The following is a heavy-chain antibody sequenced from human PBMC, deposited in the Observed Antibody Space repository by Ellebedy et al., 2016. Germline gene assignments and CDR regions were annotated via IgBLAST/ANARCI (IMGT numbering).Heavy chain of an antibody. D-gene: IGHD2-2*01. CDR1: GFIFSRYG. V-gene: IGHV3-30*18. CDR3: AKARSSGYDMDV. J-gene: IGHJ6*02. Sequence: GGSLRLXXAASGFIFSRYGIHWVRQAPGEGLEWVAAILDDGNDKNYRDSVKGRFTISRDNSKNRVYLQMSSLRLEDTAVYYCAKARSSGYDMDVWGQGTTVTVSS. CDR2: ILDDGNDK.